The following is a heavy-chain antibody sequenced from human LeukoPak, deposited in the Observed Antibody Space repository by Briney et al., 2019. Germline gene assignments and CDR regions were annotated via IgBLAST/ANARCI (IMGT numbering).Heavy chain of an antibody. D-gene: IGHD3-16*01. V-gene: IGHV3-7*01. CDR3: ARGLWGYRTYYGMDV. CDR2: IKQDGSEK. Sequence: GGSLRLSCAASGFTLSSYWMSWVRQAPGKGLEWVANIKQDGSEKYYVDSVKGRFTISRDNAKNSLYLQMNSLRAEDTAVYYCARGLWGYRTYYGMDVWGQGTTVTVSS. J-gene: IGHJ6*02. CDR1: GFTLSSYW.